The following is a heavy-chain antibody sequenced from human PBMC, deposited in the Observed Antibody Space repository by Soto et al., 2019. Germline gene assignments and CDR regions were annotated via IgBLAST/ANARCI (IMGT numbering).Heavy chain of an antibody. V-gene: IGHV3-30-3*01. D-gene: IGHD5-12*01. Sequence: QVQLVESGGGVVQPGRSLRLSCAASGFTFSSYALHWVRQAPGKGLSWVAGISSDVNYKYYADSVKGRFTISRDNSKNTLYLQMKSLRAEDTAVYYGARQKKRGVWLFDFWGQGTLVTVSS. CDR3: ARQKKRGVWLFDF. J-gene: IGHJ4*02. CDR2: ISSDVNYK. CDR1: GFTFSSYA.